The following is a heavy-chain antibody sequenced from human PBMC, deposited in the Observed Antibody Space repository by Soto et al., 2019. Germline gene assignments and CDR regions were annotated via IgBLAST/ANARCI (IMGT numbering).Heavy chain of an antibody. D-gene: IGHD5-12*01. CDR1: GFAFSNYV. V-gene: IGHV3-30*18. CDR2: ISDDGSNK. CDR3: AKNEPPSSGSHLDD. Sequence: GGSLRLSCAASGFAFSNYVIHWVRQAPGKGLEWVAAISDDGSNKYYADSVKGRFTISRDNSKNTLYLQMNSLRPEDTAVYYCAKNEPPSSGSHLDDWGQGTLVTVSS. J-gene: IGHJ4*02.